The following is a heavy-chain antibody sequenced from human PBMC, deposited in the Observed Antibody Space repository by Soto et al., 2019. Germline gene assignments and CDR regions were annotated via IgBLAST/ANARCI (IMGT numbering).Heavy chain of an antibody. CDR3: ARHYSSGSRNWFDP. J-gene: IGHJ5*02. CDR2: IYYSGST. D-gene: IGHD6-19*01. V-gene: IGHV4-39*01. CDR1: GGSINSSSYF. Sequence: SETLSLTCSVSGGSINSSSYFWGWVRQPPGKGLEWIGSIYYSGSTYYNPSLRSRVTTSVDTSKNQFSLKLSSVTAADTAVFYCARHYSSGSRNWFDPWGQGTLVTVSS.